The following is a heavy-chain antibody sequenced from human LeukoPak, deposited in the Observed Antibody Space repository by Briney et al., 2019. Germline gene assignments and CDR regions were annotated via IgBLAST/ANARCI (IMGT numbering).Heavy chain of an antibody. CDR3: ARDLYFGELLGGVDP. Sequence: GGSLRLSCAASGFTLSTYSMNWVRQAPGKGLEWISYISRSSSKTYYADSVKGRFTISRDNVKNSLYLQMKSLRAEDTAVYFCARDLYFGELLGGVDPWGQGTLVTVSS. D-gene: IGHD3-10*01. J-gene: IGHJ5*02. CDR2: ISRSSSKT. V-gene: IGHV3-48*04. CDR1: GFTLSTYS.